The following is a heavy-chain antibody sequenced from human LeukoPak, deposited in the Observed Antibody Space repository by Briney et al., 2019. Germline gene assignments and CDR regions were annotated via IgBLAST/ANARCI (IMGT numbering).Heavy chain of an antibody. CDR1: GFTFSSNW. CDR2: IKKDESEK. J-gene: IGHJ4*02. D-gene: IGHD6-19*01. CDR3: ARVLDNSSSRYQSLKY. V-gene: IGHV3-7*01. Sequence: GGSLRLSCAASGFTFSSNWMNWVRQAPGRGLEGVPKIKKDESEKYYVDSVKGRFTISRDNAKNSLYLQMDSLRAEDTAVYYCARVLDNSSSRYQSLKYWGRGTLVTVSS.